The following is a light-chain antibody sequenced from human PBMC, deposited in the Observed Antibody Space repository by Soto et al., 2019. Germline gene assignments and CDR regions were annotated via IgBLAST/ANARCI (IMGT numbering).Light chain of an antibody. CDR1: ENINNC. V-gene: IGKV1-39*01. J-gene: IGKJ1*01. Sequence: DLQMTQSPSSLSASVGDRVTLTCRASENINNCLSWFQQKAGQAPKLLIFAASTLQSGVPSRFSGSGSGTDFVLTIDSLQPEDFATYYCHQTFIAPATFGQGTKV. CDR2: AAS. CDR3: HQTFIAPAT.